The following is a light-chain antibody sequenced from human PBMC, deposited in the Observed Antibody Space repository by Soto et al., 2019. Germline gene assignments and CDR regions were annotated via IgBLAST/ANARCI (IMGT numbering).Light chain of an antibody. CDR3: MQRKEVPLT. V-gene: IGKV2-40*01. CDR2: TDS. Sequence: DIVMTQTPLSLPVTPGEPASISCGSSQSLLDSDDGNTYLDWYLQKPGKSPQLLIYTDSYRASGVPYRFSGSGSGTDFTLKISRLEAEDVGVYYCMQRKEVPLTFGGGNKVEIK. J-gene: IGKJ4*01. CDR1: QSLLDSDDGNTY.